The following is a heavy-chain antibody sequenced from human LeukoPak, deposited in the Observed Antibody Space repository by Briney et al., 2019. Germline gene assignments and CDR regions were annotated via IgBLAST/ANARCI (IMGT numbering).Heavy chain of an antibody. D-gene: IGHD3-9*01. Sequence: PGGSLRLSCAASGFTFSSYSMNWVRQAPGKGLEWVSYISSSSSTIYYADSVKGRFTISRDNAKNSLYLQMNSLRAEDTAVYYCARVLLRYFDWLDYYGMDVWGQGTTVTVSS. J-gene: IGHJ6*02. CDR1: GFTFSSYS. CDR3: ARVLLRYFDWLDYYGMDV. V-gene: IGHV3-48*04. CDR2: ISSSSSTI.